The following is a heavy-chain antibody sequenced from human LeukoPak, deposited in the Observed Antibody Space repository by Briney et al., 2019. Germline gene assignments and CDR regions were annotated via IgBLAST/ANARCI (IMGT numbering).Heavy chain of an antibody. D-gene: IGHD3-9*01. CDR1: GGSISSGSYY. Sequence: PSQTLSLTCTVSGGSISSGSYYWSWIRQPAGTGLEWIGRIHTSETTNYNPSLKSRVTISVATSKNQFSLKLSSVTAADTAVYYCARDGSPLRYFDWVYSVSYMDVWGKGTTVTISS. CDR3: ARDGSPLRYFDWVYSVSYMDV. V-gene: IGHV4-61*02. CDR2: IHTSETT. J-gene: IGHJ6*03.